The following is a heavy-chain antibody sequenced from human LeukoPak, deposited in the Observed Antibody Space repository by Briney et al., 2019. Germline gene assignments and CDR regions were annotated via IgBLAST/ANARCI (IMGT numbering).Heavy chain of an antibody. CDR2: IYSGGST. CDR1: GFTVSSNY. Sequence: GGSLRLSCAASGFTVSSNYMSWVRQAPGKGLEWVSVIYSGGSTYYADSVKGRFTISRDNSKNTLYLQMNSLRAEDTAVYYCARDAGTRYYYGMDVWGQGTTVTASS. CDR3: ARDAGTRYYYGMDV. V-gene: IGHV3-66*01. J-gene: IGHJ6*02.